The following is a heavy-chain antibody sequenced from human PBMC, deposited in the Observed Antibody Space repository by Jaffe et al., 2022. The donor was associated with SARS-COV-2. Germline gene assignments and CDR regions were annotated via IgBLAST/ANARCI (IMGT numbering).Heavy chain of an antibody. CDR1: GFTFTNYA. CDR2: ISYDGTNK. Sequence: QVQLVESGGGVVQPGRSLRLSCAASGFTFTNYAMHWVRQAPGKGLEWVAVISYDGTNKYYTDSLKGRFHISRDNSKNTLYLQMNSLRDEDTAVYYCARDDHSGGNSFLAYYYYYYMDVWGKGTTVTVSS. J-gene: IGHJ6*03. D-gene: IGHD2-21*02. V-gene: IGHV3-30*04. CDR3: ARDDHSGGNSFLAYYYYYYMDV.